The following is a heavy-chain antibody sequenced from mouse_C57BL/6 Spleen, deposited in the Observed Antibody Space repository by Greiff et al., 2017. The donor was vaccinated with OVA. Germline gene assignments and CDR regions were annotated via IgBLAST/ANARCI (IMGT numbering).Heavy chain of an antibody. V-gene: IGHV5-9-1*02. CDR1: GFTFSSYA. D-gene: IGHD1-2*01. Sequence: EVKLEESGEGLVKPGGSLKLSCAASGFTFSSYAMSWVRQTPEKRLEWVAYISSGGDYIYYADTVKGRFTISRDNARNTLYLQMSSLKSEDTAMYYCTRGRGYYGPFDYWGQGTTLTVSS. CDR3: TRGRGYYGPFDY. CDR2: ISSGGDYI. J-gene: IGHJ2*01.